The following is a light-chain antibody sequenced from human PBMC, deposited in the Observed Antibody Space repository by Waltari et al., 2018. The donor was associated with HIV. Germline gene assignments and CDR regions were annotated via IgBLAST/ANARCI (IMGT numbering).Light chain of an antibody. CDR2: GVT. V-gene: IGLV2-14*01. CDR3: SSYTGITTLLYV. J-gene: IGLJ1*01. Sequence: QSALTQPASVSGSPGQSITISCTGITSDIGDYNYVSWYQQHSDKAPKLIIYGVTQRPSGVSSRVSGSKSGNTASLTISGLQAEDEADYYCSSYTGITTLLYVFGSGTKVTVL. CDR1: TSDIGDYNY.